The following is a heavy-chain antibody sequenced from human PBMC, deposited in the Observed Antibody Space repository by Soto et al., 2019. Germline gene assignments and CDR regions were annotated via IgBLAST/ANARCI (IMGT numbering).Heavy chain of an antibody. Sequence: PGGSLRLSCAASGFTFSSYGMHWVRQAPGKGLEWVAVISYDGSNKYYADSVKGRFTISRDNSKNTLYLQMNSLRAEDTAVYYCAKVFTPIWSGYYTRHYNWFDPWGQGTLVTVSS. CDR1: GFTFSSYG. CDR2: ISYDGSNK. D-gene: IGHD3-3*01. J-gene: IGHJ5*02. CDR3: AKVFTPIWSGYYTRHYNWFDP. V-gene: IGHV3-30*18.